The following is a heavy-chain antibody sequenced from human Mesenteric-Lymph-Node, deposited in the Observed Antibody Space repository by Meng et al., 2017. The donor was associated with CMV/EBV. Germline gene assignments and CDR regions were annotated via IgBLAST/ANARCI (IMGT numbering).Heavy chain of an antibody. CDR2: KKKGGRN. J-gene: IGHJ4*02. Sequence: GDSISDRKGWRWNRQTTGKGKEWRGEKKKGGRNEKNKYQKSRVTISRDKSKNEFSLSLRSVTAADTAVYFCAKVGEDTVWGYYEYWGQGILVTVSS. CDR1: GDSISDRKG. D-gene: IGHD3-16*01. V-gene: IGHV4-4*01. CDR3: AKVGEDTVWGYYEY.